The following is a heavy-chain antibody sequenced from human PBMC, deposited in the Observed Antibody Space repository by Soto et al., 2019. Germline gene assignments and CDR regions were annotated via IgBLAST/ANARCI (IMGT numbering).Heavy chain of an antibody. CDR3: AKIGYYSDSSGYYPGY. CDR2: ISAGGTST. V-gene: IGHV3-23*01. D-gene: IGHD3-22*01. CDR1: GFLFSSYA. J-gene: IGHJ4*02. Sequence: GGSLRLSSGASGFLFSSYAMSWVRQAPGEGLEWISAISAGGTSTYYADSVKGRFTISRDNSKNTLYLQMNSLRAEDTAVYYCAKIGYYSDSSGYYPGYWGQGTLVTVSS.